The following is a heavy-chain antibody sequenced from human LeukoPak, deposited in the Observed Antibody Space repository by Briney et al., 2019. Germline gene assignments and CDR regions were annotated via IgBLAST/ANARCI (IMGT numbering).Heavy chain of an antibody. V-gene: IGHV1-3*04. D-gene: IGHD3-10*01. CDR1: GYTFTKHP. CDR2: INTDNGNT. CDR3: APLIGASFDF. J-gene: IGHJ4*02. Sequence: GASVKVSCKTSGYTFTKHPMHWVRQAPGQRLEWMGWINTDNGNTKYSEKFQGRVAITRDTSASTAYMELNSLTSGDTALYYCAPLIGASFDFWGQGTLVTVSS.